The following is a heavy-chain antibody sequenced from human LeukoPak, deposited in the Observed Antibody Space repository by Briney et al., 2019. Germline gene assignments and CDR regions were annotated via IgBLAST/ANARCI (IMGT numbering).Heavy chain of an antibody. Sequence: GASVNVSCKASGYTFSNYGFSWVRQAPGQGLELMGGIRAYNGDTKYAQKFQGRVTMTTDTSTTTAYMELRSLRSDDTAVYYCARGAAGGYSPSVEFDYWGQGTLVTVSS. V-gene: IGHV1-18*01. D-gene: IGHD5-12*01. CDR1: GYTFSNYG. CDR2: IRAYNGDT. CDR3: ARGAAGGYSPSVEFDY. J-gene: IGHJ4*02.